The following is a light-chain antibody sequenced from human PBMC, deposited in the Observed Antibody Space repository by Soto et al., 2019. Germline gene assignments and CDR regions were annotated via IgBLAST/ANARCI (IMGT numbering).Light chain of an antibody. CDR2: GAS. CDR3: QQRYNWLT. J-gene: IGKJ4*01. CDR1: QTVSTY. V-gene: IGKV3-11*01. Sequence: IVLTQSPATLSLSPGGSATLSCRARQTVSTYLSWYQHKPGQAPRLLIYGASNRATGIPARFSGSGSGTDFTLTISSLEPEDSAVYYCQQRYNWLTFGGGTKVDIK.